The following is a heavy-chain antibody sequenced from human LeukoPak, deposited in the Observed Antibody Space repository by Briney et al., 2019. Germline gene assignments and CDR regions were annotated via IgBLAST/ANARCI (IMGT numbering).Heavy chain of an antibody. D-gene: IGHD6-19*01. CDR3: ARERKYSSGWYGAFDI. V-gene: IGHV3-21*01. CDR1: GFTFGSYS. CDR2: ISSSSSYI. Sequence: GGSLRLSCAASGFTFGSYSMNWVRQAPGKGLEWVSSISSSSSYIYYADSVKGRFTISRDNAKNSLYLQMNSLRAEDTAVYYCARERKYSSGWYGAFDIWGQGTMVTVSS. J-gene: IGHJ3*02.